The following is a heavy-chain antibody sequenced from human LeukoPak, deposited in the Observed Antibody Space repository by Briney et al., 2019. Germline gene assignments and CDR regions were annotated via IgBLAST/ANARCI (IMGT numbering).Heavy chain of an antibody. CDR3: ARGMIVPRGFDY. CDR2: ISSSSSYI. CDR1: GFTFSSYS. V-gene: IGHV3-21*01. J-gene: IGHJ4*02. Sequence: PGGSLRLSCAASGFTFSSYSMNWVRQAPGKGLEWVSSISSSSSYIYYADLVKGRFTISGDNAKNSLYLQMNSLRAEDTAVYYCARGMIVPRGFDYWGQGTLVTVSS. D-gene: IGHD3-22*01.